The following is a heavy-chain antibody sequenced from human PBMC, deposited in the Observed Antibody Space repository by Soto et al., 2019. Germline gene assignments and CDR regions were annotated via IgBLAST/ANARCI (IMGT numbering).Heavy chain of an antibody. CDR3: ARGARYCSGGSCDDAFDI. V-gene: IGHV3-33*01. J-gene: IGHJ3*02. CDR2: IWYDGSNK. Sequence: GGSLRLSCAASGFTFSSYGMHWVRQAPGKGLEWVAVIWYDGSNKYYADSVKGRFTISRDNSKNTLYLQMNSLRAEDTAVYYCARGARYCSGGSCDDAFDIWGQGTMVTVSS. CDR1: GFTFSSYG. D-gene: IGHD2-15*01.